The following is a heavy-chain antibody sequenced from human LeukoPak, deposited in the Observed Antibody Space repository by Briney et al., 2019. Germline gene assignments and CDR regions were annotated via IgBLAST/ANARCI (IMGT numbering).Heavy chain of an antibody. CDR3: ARDRIVVVVAATRSYYYGMDV. D-gene: IGHD2-15*01. V-gene: IGHV1-2*02. CDR1: GYTFTGYY. CDR2: INPNSGGT. Sequence: ASVKVSCKASGYTFTGYYMHWVRQAPGQGLEWMGWINPNSGGTNYAQKFQGRVTMTRDTSISTAYMELSRLRSDDTAVYYCARDRIVVVVAATRSYYYGMDVWGQGTLVTVSS. J-gene: IGHJ6*02.